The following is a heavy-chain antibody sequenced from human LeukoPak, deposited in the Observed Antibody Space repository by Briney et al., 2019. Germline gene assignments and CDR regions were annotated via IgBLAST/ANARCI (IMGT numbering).Heavy chain of an antibody. CDR3: ARYSSGPHWFDP. CDR1: GGSISSGGYY. D-gene: IGHD6-19*01. CDR2: IYYSGST. Sequence: PSETLSLTCTVSGGSISSGGYYWSWIRQHPGKGLEWIGYIYYSGSTYYNPSLKSRVTISVDTSKNQFSLKLSSVTAADTAVYYCARYSSGPHWFDPWGQGTLVTVSS. V-gene: IGHV4-31*03. J-gene: IGHJ5*02.